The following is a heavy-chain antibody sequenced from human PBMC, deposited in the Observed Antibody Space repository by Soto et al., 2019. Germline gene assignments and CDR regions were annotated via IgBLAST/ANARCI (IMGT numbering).Heavy chain of an antibody. Sequence: PSETLSLTCAVYGGSFSGYYWTWIRQSPGKGLEWIGEITHSGSTNYNPSLKSRVTISVDTSKNQFSLKLSSVTAADTAVYYCARDHYGSGSYYYYYGMDVWGQGTTVTVSS. D-gene: IGHD3-10*01. J-gene: IGHJ6*02. CDR2: ITHSGST. V-gene: IGHV4-34*01. CDR3: ARDHYGSGSYYYYYGMDV. CDR1: GGSFSGYY.